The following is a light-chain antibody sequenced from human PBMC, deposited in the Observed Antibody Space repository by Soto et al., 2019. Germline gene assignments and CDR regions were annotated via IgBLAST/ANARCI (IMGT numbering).Light chain of an antibody. CDR2: DAS. CDR3: LQDYNYPRT. Sequence: DIEITQSPSTLSASVGDRVTITCRASQSISSWLGWYQQKPGKAPKLLIYDASSLESGVPSRFSGSGSGTEFTLTISSLQPDDFATYYCLQDYNYPRTFGQGTKV. J-gene: IGKJ1*01. CDR1: QSISSW. V-gene: IGKV1-5*01.